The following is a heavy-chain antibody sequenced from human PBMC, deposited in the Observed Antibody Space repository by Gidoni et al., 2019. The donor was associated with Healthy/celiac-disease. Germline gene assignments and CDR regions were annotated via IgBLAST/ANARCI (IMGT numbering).Heavy chain of an antibody. Sequence: EVQLVESGGGLVQPGRSLRLSCTASGFTFGDYAMSWVRQAPGKGLEWVGFIRSKAYGGTTEYAASVKGRFTISRDDSKSIAYLQMNSLKTEDTAVYYCTRGGWLELSYYYYYMDVWGKGTTVTVSS. V-gene: IGHV3-49*04. CDR3: TRGGWLELSYYYYYMDV. CDR1: GFTFGDYA. D-gene: IGHD1-7*01. CDR2: IRSKAYGGTT. J-gene: IGHJ6*03.